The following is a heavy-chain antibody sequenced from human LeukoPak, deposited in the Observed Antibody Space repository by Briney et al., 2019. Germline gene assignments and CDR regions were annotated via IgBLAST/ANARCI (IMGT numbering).Heavy chain of an antibody. CDR1: GFTFSSYA. J-gene: IGHJ4*02. D-gene: IGHD3-10*01. CDR3: VRPYTSKGAMVRGVFPAAFDY. CDR2: ISYDGSNK. V-gene: IGHV3-30*04. Sequence: PGGSLRLSCAASGFTFSSYAMHWVRQAPGKGLEWVAVISYDGSNKYYADSVKGRFTISRDNSKNTLYLQMNSLRAEDTAVYYCVRPYTSKGAMVRGVFPAAFDYWGQGTLVTVSS.